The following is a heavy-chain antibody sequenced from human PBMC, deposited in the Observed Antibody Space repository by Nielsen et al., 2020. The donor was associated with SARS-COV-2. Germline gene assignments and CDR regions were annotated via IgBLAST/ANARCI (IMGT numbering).Heavy chain of an antibody. V-gene: IGHV4-59*12. CDR3: ARETAMVRGVTTRTYYYYGMDV. Sequence: SETLYLTCTVSGGSISSYYWSWIRQPPGKGLEWIGYIYYSGSTYYNPSLKSRVTISVDTSKNQFSLKLSSVTAADTAVYYCARETAMVRGVTTRTYYYYGMDVWGQGTTVTVSS. D-gene: IGHD3-10*01. J-gene: IGHJ6*02. CDR1: GGSISSYY. CDR2: IYYSGST.